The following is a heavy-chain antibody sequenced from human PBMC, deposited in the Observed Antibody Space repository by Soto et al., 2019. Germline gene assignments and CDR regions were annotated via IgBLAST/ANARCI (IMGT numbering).Heavy chain of an antibody. CDR1: GFTVSSNY. CDR2: IYSGGST. J-gene: IGHJ6*02. CDR3: ARDTGPGYYGMDV. D-gene: IGHD3-10*01. V-gene: IGHV3-53*02. Sequence: EVQLVETGGGLIQPGGSLRLSCAASGFTVSSNYMSWVRQAPGKGLEWVSVIYSGGSTYYADSVKGRFTISRGNSKNTLYLQMNSLRAEDTAVYYCARDTGPGYYGMDVWGQGTTVTVSS.